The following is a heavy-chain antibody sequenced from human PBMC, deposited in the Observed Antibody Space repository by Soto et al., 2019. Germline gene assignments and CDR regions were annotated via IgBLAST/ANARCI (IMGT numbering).Heavy chain of an antibody. D-gene: IGHD2-15*01. CDR1: GFTFSSYS. Sequence: EVQLVESGGGLVKPGGSLRLSCAASGFTFSSYSMNWVRQAPGKGLEWVSSISTSSSYIYYADSVKGRFTISRDNAKNSLYLQINSLRAEDTAVYYCARDRIVVVGGAFHYYGMDVWGQGTTVTVSS. CDR2: ISTSSSYI. CDR3: ARDRIVVVGGAFHYYGMDV. V-gene: IGHV3-21*01. J-gene: IGHJ6*02.